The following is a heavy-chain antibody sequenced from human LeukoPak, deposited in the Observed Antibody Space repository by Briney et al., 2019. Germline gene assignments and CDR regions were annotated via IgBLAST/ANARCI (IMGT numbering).Heavy chain of an antibody. J-gene: IGHJ4*02. CDR3: ARGDRRVFDY. D-gene: IGHD3-16*01. V-gene: IGHV4-59*01. CDR1: GGSISSYY. Sequence: SETLSLTCTVSGGSISSYYWSWIRQPPGKGLEWIGCIYYSGSTNYNPSLKSRVTISVDTSKNQFSLKLSSVTAADTAVYYCARGDRRVFDYWGQGTLVTVSS. CDR2: IYYSGST.